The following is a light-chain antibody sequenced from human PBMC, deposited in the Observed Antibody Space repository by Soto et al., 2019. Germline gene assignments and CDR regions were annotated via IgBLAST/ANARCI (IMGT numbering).Light chain of an antibody. CDR1: QSISSW. V-gene: IGKV1-5*03. CDR2: KAS. J-gene: IGKJ1*01. CDR3: QQYNSSPWT. Sequence: DLQMTQSPSTLSASVGDRVTITCRASQSISSWLAWYQQKPGKAPKLLIYKASSLESGVPSRFSGSASGTEFTLTISSLQPDDFATYYCQQYNSSPWTFGQGTKVEIK.